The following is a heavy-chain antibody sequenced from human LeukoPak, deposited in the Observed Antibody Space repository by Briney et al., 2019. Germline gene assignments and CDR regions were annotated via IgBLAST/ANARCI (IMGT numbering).Heavy chain of an antibody. CDR3: ARVSLSTVTTGDAFDI. CDR2: INHSGST. V-gene: IGHV4-34*01. Sequence: PSETLSLTCAVYGGSFSGYYWSWIRQPPGKGLEWIGEINHSGSTNYNLSLKSRVTISVDTSKNQFSLKLSSVTAADTAVYYCARVSLSTVTTGDAFDIWGQGTMVTVSS. J-gene: IGHJ3*02. D-gene: IGHD4-17*01. CDR1: GGSFSGYY.